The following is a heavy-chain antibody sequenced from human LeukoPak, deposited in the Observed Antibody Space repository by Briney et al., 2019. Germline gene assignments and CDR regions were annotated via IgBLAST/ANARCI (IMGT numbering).Heavy chain of an antibody. CDR2: IYYSGST. Sequence: PSETLSLTCTVSGGSISSYYWSWIRQPPGKGLEWIGSIYYSGSTYYNPSLKSRVTISVDTSKNQFSLKLSSVTAADTAVYYCARGSRRGDYAIDSWGQGTLVTVSS. V-gene: IGHV4-39*01. D-gene: IGHD4-17*01. CDR3: ARGSRRGDYAIDS. CDR1: GGSISSYY. J-gene: IGHJ4*02.